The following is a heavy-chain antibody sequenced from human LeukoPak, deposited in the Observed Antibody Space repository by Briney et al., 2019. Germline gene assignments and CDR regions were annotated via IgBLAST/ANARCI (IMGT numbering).Heavy chain of an antibody. CDR3: ARAHGAGGLGYYYMDV. J-gene: IGHJ6*03. D-gene: IGHD6-19*01. CDR1: GFIFSTYG. CDR2: IRNDGSDK. Sequence: PGGSLRLSCAASGFIFSTYGMHWVRQAPGKGLEWVAFIRNDGSDKYYAVSVKGRFTISRDNSKNTLYLQMNSLRAEDTALYYCARAHGAGGLGYYYMDVWGKGTTVTISS. V-gene: IGHV3-30*02.